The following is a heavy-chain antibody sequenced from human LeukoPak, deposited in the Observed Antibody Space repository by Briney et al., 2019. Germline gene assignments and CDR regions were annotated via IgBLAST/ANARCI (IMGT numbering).Heavy chain of an antibody. CDR2: IYPDDSDT. J-gene: IGHJ4*02. V-gene: IGHV5-51*01. D-gene: IGHD6-13*01. Sequence: GESMKISCKASGYTFSNYWIGWVRQMPGKGLEWMGIIYPDDSDTRYSPSFQGQVTISADKSINTAYLQWSSLKASDTAMYFCARRARDSSNQKIFDNWGQGTLVTVSS. CDR3: ARRARDSSNQKIFDN. CDR1: GYTFSNYW.